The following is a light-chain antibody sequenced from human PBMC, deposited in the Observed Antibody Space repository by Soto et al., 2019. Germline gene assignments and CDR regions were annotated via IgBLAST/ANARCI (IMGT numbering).Light chain of an antibody. V-gene: IGKV2-30*01. CDR2: KAS. Sequence: DVVMTQSPVSLSVTLGQPASISCRSSQSIVYSDGKAYLSWFQQRPGQSPRRLIYKASNRDSGVPDRFSGSGSGTDFTLKIDRVEAEDVGIYYCMQGTHWPPTFGRGTRVEIK. CDR3: MQGTHWPPT. CDR1: QSIVYSDGKAY. J-gene: IGKJ1*01.